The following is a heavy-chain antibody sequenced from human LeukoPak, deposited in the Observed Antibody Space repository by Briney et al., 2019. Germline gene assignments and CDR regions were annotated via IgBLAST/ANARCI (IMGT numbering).Heavy chain of an antibody. CDR1: GYTFTGHY. CDR2: INPNSGVT. V-gene: IGHV1-2*02. Sequence: ASVKVSCKASGYTFTGHYKYRVRQVPGQGLEWMGWINPNSGVTEYVQNVLGRVTMTRDTSISTAYMELSRLRSDDTAVYYCARGGQRGYSGNYFHYWGQGTLVTVSS. D-gene: IGHD1-26*01. CDR3: ARGGQRGYSGNYFHY. J-gene: IGHJ4*02.